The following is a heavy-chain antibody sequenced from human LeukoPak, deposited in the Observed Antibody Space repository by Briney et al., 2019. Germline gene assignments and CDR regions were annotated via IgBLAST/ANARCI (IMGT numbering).Heavy chain of an antibody. CDR3: ARDSRIAAAAPGAYYYYGMDV. CDR1: SGSISSGGYY. D-gene: IGHD6-13*01. Sequence: SETLSLTCTVSSGSISSGGYYWSWIRQHPGKGLEWIGYIYYSGSTYYNPSLKSRVTISVDTSKNQFSLKLSSVTAADTAVYYCARDSRIAAAAPGAYYYYGMDVWGKGTTVTVSS. J-gene: IGHJ6*04. V-gene: IGHV4-31*03. CDR2: IYYSGST.